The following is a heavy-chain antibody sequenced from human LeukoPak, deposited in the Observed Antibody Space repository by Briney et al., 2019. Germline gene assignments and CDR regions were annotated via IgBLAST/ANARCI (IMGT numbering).Heavy chain of an antibody. Sequence: PGGSLRLSSAASGFTFSSYAMSWVRQAPGKGLEWVSAISGSGGSTYYADSVKGRFTISRDNSKNTLYLQMNSLRAEDTAVYYCAKDPRGQPQLVRLYRYWGQGTLVTVSS. J-gene: IGHJ4*02. CDR1: GFTFSSYA. V-gene: IGHV3-23*01. CDR2: ISGSGGST. CDR3: AKDPRGQPQLVRLYRY. D-gene: IGHD6-13*01.